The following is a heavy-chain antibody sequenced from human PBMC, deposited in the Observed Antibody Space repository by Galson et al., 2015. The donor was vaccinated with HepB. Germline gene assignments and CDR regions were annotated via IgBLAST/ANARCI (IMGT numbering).Heavy chain of an antibody. J-gene: IGHJ3*02. CDR2: IDIIDTTT. CDR1: GFTFSNYR. Sequence: SLRLSCAASGFTFSNYRLNWVRQAPGKGLEWVSYIDIIDTTTQYADSVKGRFTISRDNAKNSLFLQMNILRDEDTAVYYCAREVSGTFHAFDIWSQGTMVTVSS. V-gene: IGHV3-48*02. D-gene: IGHD2/OR15-2a*01. CDR3: AREVSGTFHAFDI.